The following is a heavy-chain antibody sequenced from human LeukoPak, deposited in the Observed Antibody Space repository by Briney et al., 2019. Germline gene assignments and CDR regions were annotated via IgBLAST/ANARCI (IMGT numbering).Heavy chain of an antibody. CDR3: AREYSTGFDP. CDR1: GFTFSSYN. D-gene: IGHD2-15*01. Sequence: PGGSLRLSCAASGFTFSSYNMNWVRQAPGKGLEWVSSISSSSTYIYYADSVRGRFTISRDNAKNSLYLQMNSLRAEDTAVYYCAREYSTGFDPWGQGTLVTVSS. J-gene: IGHJ5*02. V-gene: IGHV3-21*01. CDR2: ISSSSTYI.